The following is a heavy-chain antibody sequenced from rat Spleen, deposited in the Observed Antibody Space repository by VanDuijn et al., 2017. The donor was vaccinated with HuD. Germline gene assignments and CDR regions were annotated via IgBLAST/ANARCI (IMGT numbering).Heavy chain of an antibody. CDR1: GFTFSNFY. J-gene: IGHJ4*01. CDR2: ITAGGDDT. CDR3: ARGVMDA. V-gene: IGHV5-25*01. Sequence: EVQLVESGGGLVQPGGSMHLSCAASGFTFSNFYMAWVRQAPTKGLEWVASITAGGDDTYYRDSVKGRFTISRDNAKGVLYLQMDSLRAEDTATYDCARGVMDAWGQGASVTVAS.